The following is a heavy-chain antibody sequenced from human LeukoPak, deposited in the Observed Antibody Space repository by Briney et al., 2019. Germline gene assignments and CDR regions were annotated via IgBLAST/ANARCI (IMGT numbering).Heavy chain of an antibody. D-gene: IGHD3-10*01. Sequence: SETLSLTCTVSGGSISSSSYYWGWIRQPPGKGLEWIGSIYYSGSTYYNPSLKSRVTISVDTSKNQFSLRLSSVTAADTAVYYCARHYGSGMFPNWFDPWGQGTLVTVSS. CDR1: GGSISSSSYY. CDR3: ARHYGSGMFPNWFDP. CDR2: IYYSGST. J-gene: IGHJ5*02. V-gene: IGHV4-39*01.